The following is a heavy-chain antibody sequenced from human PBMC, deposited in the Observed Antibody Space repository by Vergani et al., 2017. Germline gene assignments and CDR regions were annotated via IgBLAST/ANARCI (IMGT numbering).Heavy chain of an antibody. Sequence: QITLKESGPTLVKPTQTLTLTCTFSGFSLSTSGVGVGWIRQPPGKALEWLALIYWDDDKRYSPSLKSRLTITKDTSKNQVVLTMTNMDPVDTATYYCAHIRAVAADGYFDYWGQGTLVTVSS. V-gene: IGHV2-5*02. CDR1: GFSLSTSGVG. D-gene: IGHD6-19*01. J-gene: IGHJ4*02. CDR3: AHIRAVAADGYFDY. CDR2: IYWDDDK.